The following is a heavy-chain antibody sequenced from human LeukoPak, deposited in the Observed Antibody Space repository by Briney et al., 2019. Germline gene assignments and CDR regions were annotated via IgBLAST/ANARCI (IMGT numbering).Heavy chain of an antibody. CDR1: GFTFSSYW. CDR2: IKQDGSEK. J-gene: IGHJ4*02. D-gene: IGHD5-24*01. CDR3: ARETEMANLDY. V-gene: IGHV3-7*04. Sequence: GGSLRLSCAASGFTFSSYWMNWVRQAPGKGLEWVANIKQDGSEKYYVDSVKGRFTISRDNAKKSLYLQMNSLRAEDTAVYYCARETEMANLDYWGQGTLVTVSS.